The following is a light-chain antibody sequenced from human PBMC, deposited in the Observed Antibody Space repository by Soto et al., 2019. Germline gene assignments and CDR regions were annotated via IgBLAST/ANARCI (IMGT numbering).Light chain of an antibody. V-gene: IGKV3-15*01. CDR3: QQYRSLIT. J-gene: IGKJ5*01. CDR1: QSINSN. CDR2: RAS. Sequence: IVMTQSPATLSLSPGEIATLSGRASQSINSNLAWYQQKPGQAPRLLMFRASIRATGFPARFSGSGSGTDFTLTINRLEPEDSAVYYCQQYRSLITFSQGTRLEIK.